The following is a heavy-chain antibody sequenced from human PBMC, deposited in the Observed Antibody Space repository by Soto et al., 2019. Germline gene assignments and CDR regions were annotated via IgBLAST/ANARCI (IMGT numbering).Heavy chain of an antibody. Sequence: QVQLVESGGGVVQPGRSLRLSCAASGFTFSRYAMHWVRQAPGKGLAWVAVISYGGRETYYADSVMGRFTISRDNSKNTVYLHVNTLRDEDTAVYYCARGGAMGVDYWGQGTLVTVSS. CDR2: ISYGGRET. V-gene: IGHV3-30*03. J-gene: IGHJ4*02. D-gene: IGHD1-26*01. CDR3: ARGGAMGVDY. CDR1: GFTFSRYA.